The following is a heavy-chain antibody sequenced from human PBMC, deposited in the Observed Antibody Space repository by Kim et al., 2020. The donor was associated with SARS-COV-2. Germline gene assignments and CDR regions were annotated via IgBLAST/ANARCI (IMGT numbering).Heavy chain of an antibody. D-gene: IGHD4-4*01. J-gene: IGHJ4*02. Sequence: SLLLSFSSSFFPFPPSSLPFFLPSPGKLLEWVSSISGSGGTTYYADSVKGRFTISRDDSKNTLYLQMISLRADDTALYYCAKEASGVSVTGRSPQFDYWGPGTLVTVSS. CDR1: FFPFPPSS. V-gene: IGHV3-23*01. CDR2: ISGSGGTT. CDR3: AKEASGVSVTGRSPQFDY.